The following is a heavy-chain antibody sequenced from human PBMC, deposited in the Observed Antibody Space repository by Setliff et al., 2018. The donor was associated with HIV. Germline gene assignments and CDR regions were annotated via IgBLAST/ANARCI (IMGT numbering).Heavy chain of an antibody. Sequence: GASVKVSCKASGGTFSSYAVSYLRQAPGQGLEWMGGIIPIFGTANYAQKFQDRDNAKNSLFLQLNSLRAEDTAVYYCARESWELLGGDYYYYYMDVWGKGTTVTVSS. V-gene: IGHV1-69*06. J-gene: IGHJ6*03. CDR3: ARESWELLGGDYYYYYMDV. CDR1: GGTFSSYA. CDR2: IIPIFGTA. D-gene: IGHD1-26*01.